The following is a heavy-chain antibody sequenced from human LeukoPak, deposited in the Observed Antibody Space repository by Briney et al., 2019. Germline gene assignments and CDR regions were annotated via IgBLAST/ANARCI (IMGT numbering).Heavy chain of an antibody. V-gene: IGHV1-2*02. Sequence: ASVKVSCKASGYTFTGQYLYWARQTPGQGLLEMRWINPKTGDTDSAQNFQGRVTMTRDTSITTVYMELSSLTSDDTAVYYCARGYYGMDVWGQGTTVTVSS. CDR3: ARGYYGMDV. CDR1: GYTFTGQY. J-gene: IGHJ6*02. CDR2: INPKTGDT.